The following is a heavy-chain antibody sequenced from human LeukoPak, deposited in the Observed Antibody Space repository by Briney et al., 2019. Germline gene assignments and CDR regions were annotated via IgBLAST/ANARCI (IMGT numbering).Heavy chain of an antibody. V-gene: IGHV1-69*06. Sequence: SVKVSCKASGGTFSSYAISWVRQAPGQGLEWMGGIIPIFGTANYAQKFQGRVTITADKSTSTAYMELSSLRPEDTAVYYCARDREGYCSSTSCYPSNWFDPWGQGTLVTVSS. CDR2: IIPIFGTA. J-gene: IGHJ5*02. CDR1: GGTFSSYA. D-gene: IGHD2-2*01. CDR3: ARDREGYCSSTSCYPSNWFDP.